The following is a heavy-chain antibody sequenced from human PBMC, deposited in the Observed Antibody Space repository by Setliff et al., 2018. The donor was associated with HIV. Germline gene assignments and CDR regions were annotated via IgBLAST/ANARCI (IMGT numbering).Heavy chain of an antibody. CDR3: ARVEPGGSQAFDI. D-gene: IGHD3-10*01. CDR2: ISSSSSYI. Sequence: PGGSLRLSCTASGFTFGDYAVSWVRQAPGKGLEWVSSISSSSSYIYYADSVKGRFTISRDNAKNSLYLQMNSLRAEDTAVYYCARVEPGGSQAFDIWGQGTMVTVSS. J-gene: IGHJ3*02. V-gene: IGHV3-21*01. CDR1: GFTFGDYA.